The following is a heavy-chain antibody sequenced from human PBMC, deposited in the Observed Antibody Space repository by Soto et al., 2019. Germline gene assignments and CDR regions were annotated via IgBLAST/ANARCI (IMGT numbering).Heavy chain of an antibody. J-gene: IGHJ4*02. V-gene: IGHV3-23*01. CDR2: ITDSGDDT. CDR1: GFTFNNYA. CDR3: AKLGSSSWSPHYYFDY. Sequence: EVQLLESGGGLVLPGGSLRLSCAASGFTFNNYAMGWVRQAPGKGLEWVSAITDSGDDTYYIDSVKGRFIISRDNSKSTLYLQMNSLRAEDTAIYYCAKLGSSSWSPHYYFDYWGQGTLVTVSS. D-gene: IGHD2-2*01.